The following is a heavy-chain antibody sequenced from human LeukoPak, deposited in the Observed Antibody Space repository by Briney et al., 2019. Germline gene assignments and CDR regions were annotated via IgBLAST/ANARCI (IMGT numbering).Heavy chain of an antibody. J-gene: IGHJ4*02. CDR1: GFTFSSYA. CDR2: ISGSGGNT. CDR3: TLSLTTVVTM. V-gene: IGHV3-23*01. D-gene: IGHD4-17*01. Sequence: PGGSLRLSCAASGFTFSSYAMTWVRQAPGKGLERVSAISGSGGNTYYADSVKGRFTISRDNSKNTLYLQMNSLRAEGTAIYYCTLSLTTVVTMWGQGTLVTVSS.